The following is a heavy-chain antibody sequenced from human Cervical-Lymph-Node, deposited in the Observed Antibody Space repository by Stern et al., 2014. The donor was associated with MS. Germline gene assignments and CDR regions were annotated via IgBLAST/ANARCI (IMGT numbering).Heavy chain of an antibody. J-gene: IGHJ4*02. D-gene: IGHD1-1*01. Sequence: EVQLLESGGAFVQPGGSLRLSCAASGFTFSSYYMSWVRQAPGTGLEWLANIMQDGADNYYAGSVKGRFFISRDNAKNSLYLQMNSLRADDTAVYYCARLEYTTWSRGFDYLGQGTLVTVSS. V-gene: IGHV3-7*01. CDR1: GFTFSSYY. CDR2: IMQDGADN. CDR3: ARLEYTTWSRGFDY.